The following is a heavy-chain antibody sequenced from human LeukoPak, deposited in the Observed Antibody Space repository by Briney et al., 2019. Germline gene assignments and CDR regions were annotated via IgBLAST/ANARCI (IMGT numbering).Heavy chain of an antibody. CDR2: ISWDGGST. V-gene: IGHV3-43*01. CDR3: AKARGYYDSSGYYFDY. CDR1: GFTFDDYT. D-gene: IGHD3-22*01. J-gene: IGHJ4*02. Sequence: GGSLGLSCAASGFTFDDYTMHWVRQAPGKGLEWVSLISWDGGSTYYADSVKGRFTISRDNSKNSLYLQMNSLRTEDTALYYCAKARGYYDSSGYYFDYWGQGTLVTVSS.